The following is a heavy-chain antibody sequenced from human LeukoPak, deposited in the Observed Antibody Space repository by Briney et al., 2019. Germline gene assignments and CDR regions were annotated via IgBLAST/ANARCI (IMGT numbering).Heavy chain of an antibody. CDR2: ISTYNTNT. Sequence: ASVKVSCKASGYRFTNYGISWVRQAPGQGLQWVGWISTYNTNTNYAQKLQGRVTMTTDTSTSTAYMELRSLRSDDTAVYYCARDESSGSYGPNLDYWGQGTLVTVSS. J-gene: IGHJ4*02. CDR3: ARDESSGSYGPNLDY. D-gene: IGHD1-26*01. CDR1: GYRFTNYG. V-gene: IGHV1-18*01.